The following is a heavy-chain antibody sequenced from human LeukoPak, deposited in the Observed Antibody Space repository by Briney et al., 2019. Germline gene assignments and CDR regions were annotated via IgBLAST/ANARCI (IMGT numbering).Heavy chain of an antibody. D-gene: IGHD4-17*01. CDR2: INPSGGST. CDR1: GYTFTSYY. V-gene: IGHV1-46*01. J-gene: IGHJ4*02. Sequence: ASVKVSCKASGYTFTSYYMHWVRQAPGQGLEWMGIINPSGGSTSYAQKFQGRVTMTRDASTSTVYMELSSLRSEDTAVYYCARVGLRRIPDYWGQGTLVTVSS. CDR3: ARVGLRRIPDY.